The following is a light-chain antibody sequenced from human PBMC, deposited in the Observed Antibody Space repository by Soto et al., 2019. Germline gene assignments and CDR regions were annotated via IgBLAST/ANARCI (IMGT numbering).Light chain of an antibody. CDR3: QQYNNWRQT. Sequence: IVMTQSPATLSVSPGERATLSCRASQRVSSNVARYQQKPGQAPRLLLYGASARATGVPARFSGSGSGTQFTLTISSLQSEDFAVYYCQQYNNWRQTFGQGTKVDIK. CDR1: QRVSSN. J-gene: IGKJ1*01. CDR2: GAS. V-gene: IGKV3-15*01.